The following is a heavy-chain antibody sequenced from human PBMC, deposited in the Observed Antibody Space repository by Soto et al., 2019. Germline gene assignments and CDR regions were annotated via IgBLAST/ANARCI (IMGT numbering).Heavy chain of an antibody. V-gene: IGHV3-7*03. CDR1: GFTLSNYR. CDR2: IKLDGSEE. D-gene: IGHD2-2*01. CDR3: ARGYCTSASCYPNWFGP. Sequence: PGGSLRLSSAASGFTLSNYRMSWVRQAPGKGLEWVANIKLDGSEEYYVDSVKVRFTISRDNAKNSLYLQMNSLRAEDTAVYYCARGYCTSASCYPNWFGPWGQGPLFTVSS. J-gene: IGHJ5*02.